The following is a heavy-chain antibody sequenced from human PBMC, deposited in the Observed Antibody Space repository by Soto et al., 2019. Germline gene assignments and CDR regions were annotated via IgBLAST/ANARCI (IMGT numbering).Heavy chain of an antibody. CDR3: ATGGSGYFTY. CDR1: GFTFNKYC. J-gene: IGHJ4*02. V-gene: IGHV3-74*01. D-gene: IGHD3-22*01. CDR2: IKSDGSYT. Sequence: EVQLVESGGGLVQPGGSLRLSCAASGFTFNKYCMQWVSQAPGKGLVWVSRIKSDGSYTNYADSVKGRFTISRDNAKNTLFLQMNSLGAEDTAVYYCATGGSGYFTYWGQGTLVTVSS.